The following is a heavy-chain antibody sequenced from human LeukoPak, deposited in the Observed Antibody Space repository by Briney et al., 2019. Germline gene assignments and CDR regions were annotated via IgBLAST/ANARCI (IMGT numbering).Heavy chain of an antibody. V-gene: IGHV4-39*01. CDR3: ARPGHDYSTLDV. CDR1: GGSISSSSYY. J-gene: IGHJ6*02. D-gene: IGHD4-11*01. Sequence: SETLSLTCTVSGGSISSSSYYWGWIRQPPGKGLEWIGSIYYSGSTYYNPSLKSRVTISVDTSKNQFSLKLSSVTAADTAVYYCARPGHDYSTLDVWGQGTTVTVSS. CDR2: IYYSGST.